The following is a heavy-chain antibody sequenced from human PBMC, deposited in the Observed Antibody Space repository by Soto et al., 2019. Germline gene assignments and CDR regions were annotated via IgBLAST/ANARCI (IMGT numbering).Heavy chain of an antibody. J-gene: IGHJ4*02. CDR1: GGSISSYY. Sequence: PSETLSLTCTVSGGSISSYYWIWIRQPPGKGLEWIGYIYYSGSTNYNPSLKSRVTISVDTSKNQFSLKLSSVTAADTAVYYCARYLQQQLHYFDYWGQGTLVTVSS. D-gene: IGHD6-13*01. CDR3: ARYLQQQLHYFDY. CDR2: IYYSGST. V-gene: IGHV4-59*08.